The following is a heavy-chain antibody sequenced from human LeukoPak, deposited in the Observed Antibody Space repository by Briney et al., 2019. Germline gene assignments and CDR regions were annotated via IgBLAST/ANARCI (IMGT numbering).Heavy chain of an antibody. J-gene: IGHJ4*02. V-gene: IGHV1-2*02. D-gene: IGHD3-22*01. CDR2: INPNSGGT. CDR1: GYTFTGYY. CDR3: ARDRSRLRLFSLGY. Sequence: ASVKVSCKASGYTFTGYYMHWVRQAPGQGLEWMGWINPNSGGTNYAQKFQGRVTMTRDTSISTAYMELSRLRSDDTAVYYCARDRSRLRLFSLGYWGQGALVTVSS.